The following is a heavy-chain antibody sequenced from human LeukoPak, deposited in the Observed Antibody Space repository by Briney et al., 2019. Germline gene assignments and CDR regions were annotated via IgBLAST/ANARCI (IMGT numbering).Heavy chain of an antibody. Sequence: PSETLSLTCTVSGGSISSYYWSWIRQPPGKGLEWIGYIYYSGSTNYNPSLKSRVTMSVDTSKNQFSLKLSSVTAADTAVYHCARLMYYYDSSGYYTWYYFDYWGQGTLVTVSS. D-gene: IGHD3-22*01. CDR3: ARLMYYYDSSGYYTWYYFDY. J-gene: IGHJ4*02. CDR1: GGSISSYY. V-gene: IGHV4-59*12. CDR2: IYYSGST.